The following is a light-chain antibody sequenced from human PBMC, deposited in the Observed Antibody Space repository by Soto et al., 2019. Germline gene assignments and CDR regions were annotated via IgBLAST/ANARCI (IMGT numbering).Light chain of an antibody. Sequence: QSALTQPASVSGSPGQSITISCTGTIGDIGSYNRVSWYQQHPGKAPKLIIYEVTDWPSGVSNRFSGSKSGNTASLTISGLNAEDEAEYYCSSYTNINTRACVFGTGTKVTVL. CDR3: SSYTNINTRACV. V-gene: IGLV2-14*01. J-gene: IGLJ1*01. CDR2: EVT. CDR1: IGDIGSYNR.